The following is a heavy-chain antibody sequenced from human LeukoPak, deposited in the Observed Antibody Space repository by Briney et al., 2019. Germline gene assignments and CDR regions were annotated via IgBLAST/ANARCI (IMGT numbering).Heavy chain of an antibody. J-gene: IGHJ4*02. CDR3: ARGDSMIVVVKGFDS. CDR2: ISTNGGST. V-gene: IGHV3-64*01. Sequence: GGSLRLSCAASGFTFSSYAMHWVRQAPGKGLEYVSAISTNGGSTYYANSVKGRFTISKDNSKNTLYLQMGSLRAEDMAMYYCARGDSMIVVVKGFDSWGQGTLVTVSS. CDR1: GFTFSSYA. D-gene: IGHD3-22*01.